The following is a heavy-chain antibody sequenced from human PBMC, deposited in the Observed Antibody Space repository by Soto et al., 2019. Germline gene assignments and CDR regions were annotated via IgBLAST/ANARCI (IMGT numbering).Heavy chain of an antibody. CDR2: ISGGGGET. V-gene: IGHV3-23*01. Sequence: HPGGSLRLSCAASGFTFSNYAMSWVRQAPGKGLEWVSAISGGGGETYYADSVKGRFTISRDNAKNSLHLQMNSLRAEDTAVYYCTRDASRDSSARGWFDPWGPGTLVTVS. J-gene: IGHJ5*02. CDR1: GFTFSNYA. D-gene: IGHD6-13*01. CDR3: TRDASRDSSARGWFDP.